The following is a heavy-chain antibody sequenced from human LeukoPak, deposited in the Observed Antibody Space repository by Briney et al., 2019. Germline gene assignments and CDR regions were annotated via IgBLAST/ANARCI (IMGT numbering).Heavy chain of an antibody. CDR2: INPNSGGT. CDR3: ARDITMVPYYYMDV. D-gene: IGHD3-10*01. CDR1: GYTFTGYY. J-gene: IGHJ6*03. V-gene: IGHV1-2*02. Sequence: ASVKVSCKASGYTFTGYYMHWVRQAPGQGLEWMGWINPNSGGTNYAQKFQGRVTMTRDTSISTAYMELSRLRSDDTAVYYCARDITMVPYYYMDVWGKGTRSPSP.